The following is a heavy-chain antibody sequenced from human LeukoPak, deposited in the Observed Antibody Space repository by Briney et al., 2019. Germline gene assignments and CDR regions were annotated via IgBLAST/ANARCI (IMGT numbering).Heavy chain of an antibody. Sequence: PGGSLRLSCAASGFTVSSNYMSWVRQAPGKGLEWVSVIYSGGSTYYADSVKGRFTISRDNSKNTLYLQMNSLRAEDTAVYYCAKRHSLHHDSSGHPIYYFDYWGQGTLVTVSS. D-gene: IGHD3-22*01. CDR2: IYSGGST. CDR1: GFTVSSNY. CDR3: AKRHSLHHDSSGHPIYYFDY. V-gene: IGHV3-53*01. J-gene: IGHJ4*02.